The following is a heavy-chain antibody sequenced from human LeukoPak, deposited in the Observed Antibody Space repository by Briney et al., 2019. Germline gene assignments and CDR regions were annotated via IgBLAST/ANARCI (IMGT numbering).Heavy chain of an antibody. CDR2: ISSTGATI. Sequence: PGGSLRLSCAASRFTFSDYYMSWVRQAPGKGLEWISYISSTGATIHYADSVKGRFTVSRDNANSSLYLQMNSLRAEDTAVCYCARDLDASGSYDYWGQGTLVTVSS. CDR3: ARDLDASGSYDY. CDR1: RFTFSDYY. D-gene: IGHD1-26*01. J-gene: IGHJ4*02. V-gene: IGHV3-11*04.